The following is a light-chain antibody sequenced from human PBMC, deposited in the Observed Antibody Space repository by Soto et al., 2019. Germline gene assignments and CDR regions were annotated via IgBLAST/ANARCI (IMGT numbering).Light chain of an antibody. CDR3: QQYGNSRGT. Sequence: EIVLTQSPGTLSLSPGARATLSCRASQSVSSSYLAWYQQKPGQAPRLLIYGASSRATGIPDRFSGSGSGTDFTLTISGLEPEDFAVYYCQQYGNSRGTFGQGTKVDIK. J-gene: IGKJ1*01. CDR2: GAS. CDR1: QSVSSSY. V-gene: IGKV3-20*01.